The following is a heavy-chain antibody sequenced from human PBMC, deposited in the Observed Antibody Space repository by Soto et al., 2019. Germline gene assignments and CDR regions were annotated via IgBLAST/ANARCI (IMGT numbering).Heavy chain of an antibody. Sequence: QVPLVQSGAEVKKPGSSVKVSCKASGVTFTNYAFSWVRQAPGQGLEWMGGIIPIFHTPYYAQNLKGRVTITADESSSTTYMELSSLRSDDTAVYYCARESWQQLLLSNSYYYGMDVWGQGTTVTVSS. CDR3: ARESWQQLLLSNSYYYGMDV. V-gene: IGHV1-69*01. CDR1: GVTFTNYA. D-gene: IGHD6-13*01. J-gene: IGHJ6*02. CDR2: IIPIFHTP.